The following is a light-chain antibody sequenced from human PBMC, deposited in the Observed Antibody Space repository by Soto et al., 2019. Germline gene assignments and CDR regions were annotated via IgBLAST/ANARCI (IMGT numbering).Light chain of an antibody. CDR2: TNI. CDR3: AAWDDSLDGLV. Sequence: QSVLTQPPSASGTPGQRVTISCSGSSSNIGSNSVSWYQQLPGTAPKLVIYTNIQRPSGVPDRFSGSKSGASASLAISGLQSEDAADYYCAAWDDSLDGLVFGGGTQLTVL. J-gene: IGLJ2*01. CDR1: SSNIGSNS. V-gene: IGLV1-44*01.